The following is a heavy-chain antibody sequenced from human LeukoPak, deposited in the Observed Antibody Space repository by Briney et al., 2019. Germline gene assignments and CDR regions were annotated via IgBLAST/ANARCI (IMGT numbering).Heavy chain of an antibody. D-gene: IGHD2-15*01. V-gene: IGHV4-4*07. CDR1: GGSIRSYY. J-gene: IGHJ4*02. Sequence: SETLSLTCTVSGGSIRSYYGAWVRQPAGKGLEWIGRISASGDTDYNPSLKSRVTMSVDTSKNQFSLRLSSVTAADTAVYYCSREGRSSTPGYWGQGALVIVSS. CDR2: ISASGDT. CDR3: SREGRSSTPGY.